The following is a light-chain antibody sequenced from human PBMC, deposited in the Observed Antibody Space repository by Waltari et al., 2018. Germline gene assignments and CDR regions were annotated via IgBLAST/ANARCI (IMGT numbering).Light chain of an antibody. CDR1: QSISTW. Sequence: DIQMTQSPSPLSASVGDRVIITCRASQSISTWLAWYQQKPGKAPKLLIFAASSLQTGVASRFSGSGSGTEFTLTINSLQPDDFATYYCQHYNAYRTFGQGTKVEIK. J-gene: IGKJ1*01. CDR3: QHYNAYRT. V-gene: IGKV1-5*01. CDR2: AAS.